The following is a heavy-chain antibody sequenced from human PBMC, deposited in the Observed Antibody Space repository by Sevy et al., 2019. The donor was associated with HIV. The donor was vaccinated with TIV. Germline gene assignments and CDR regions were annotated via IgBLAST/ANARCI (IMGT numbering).Heavy chain of an antibody. D-gene: IGHD6-19*01. Sequence: SETLSLTCTVSGGSIRSHYWSWIRQPPGKGLEWIGYLSYSGSSNYNPSLKSRVTMSIDTSTNQFTLNLSSVTAADTARYSCAGDTSGWWFDYWGQGTLVTVSS. CDR2: LSYSGSS. V-gene: IGHV4-59*11. J-gene: IGHJ4*02. CDR3: AGDTSGWWFDY. CDR1: GGSIRSHY.